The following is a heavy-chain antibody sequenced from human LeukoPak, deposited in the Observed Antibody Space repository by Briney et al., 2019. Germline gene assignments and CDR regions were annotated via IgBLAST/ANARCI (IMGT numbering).Heavy chain of an antibody. V-gene: IGHV3-23*01. CDR3: ANPRRDFWSGPSDNWFDP. J-gene: IGHJ5*02. Sequence: PGGSLRLSCAAPGFTFSSYAMSWVRQAPGKGLEWVSAISGSGGSTYYADSVKGRFTISRDNSKNTLYLQMNSLRAEDTAVYYCANPRRDFWSGPSDNWFDPWGQGTLVTVSS. CDR1: GFTFSSYA. CDR2: ISGSGGST. D-gene: IGHD3-3*01.